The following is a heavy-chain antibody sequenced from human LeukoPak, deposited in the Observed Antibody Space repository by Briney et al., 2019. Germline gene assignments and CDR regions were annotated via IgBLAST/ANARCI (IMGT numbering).Heavy chain of an antibody. J-gene: IGHJ4*02. CDR1: GGSIHDYY. V-gene: IGHV4-4*07. CDR2: VQINENN. D-gene: IGHD6-13*01. CDR3: ARESVAAGTRWFDY. Sequence: SETLSLTCTGFGGSIHDYYWTWIPRCPGKGLEWIGRVQINENNNYNPSLRSRLTLSLDTSKNQFSLNLTSVTAADTAIYYCARESVAAGTRWFDYWGQGTLVTVSS.